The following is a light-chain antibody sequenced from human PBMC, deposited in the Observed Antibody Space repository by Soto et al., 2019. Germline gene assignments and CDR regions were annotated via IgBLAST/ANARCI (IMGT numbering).Light chain of an antibody. CDR3: QQLNGSPWT. CDR1: PAIASF. V-gene: IGKV1-9*01. CDR2: GAS. Sequence: DIQLTQSPSSLSASVGDRVTITCRASPAIASFLAWYQQKPGTAPKLLIYGASTLQSGVPSRFSGSRSGTDYTLTIASLQPEDFATYYCQQLNGSPWTLGQGTKVDIK. J-gene: IGKJ1*01.